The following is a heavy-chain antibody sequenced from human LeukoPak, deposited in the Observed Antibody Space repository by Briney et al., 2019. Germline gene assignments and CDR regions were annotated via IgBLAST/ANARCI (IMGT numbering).Heavy chain of an antibody. CDR2: IYYSGST. V-gene: IGHV4-39*07. J-gene: IGHJ4*02. CDR1: GGSISSSSYY. D-gene: IGHD5-18*01. Sequence: SETLSLTCTVSGGSISSSSYYWGWIRQPPGKGLEWIGSIYYSGSTYYNPSLKSRVTISVDTSKNQFSLKLSSVTAADTAVYYCARYSYGTLGYWGQGTLVTVSS. CDR3: ARYSYGTLGY.